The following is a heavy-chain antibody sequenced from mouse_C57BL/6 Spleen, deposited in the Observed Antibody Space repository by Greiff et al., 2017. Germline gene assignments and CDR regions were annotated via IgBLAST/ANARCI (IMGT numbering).Heavy chain of an antibody. CDR3: ARAGYYYGTPYYFDS. V-gene: IGHV1-52*01. D-gene: IGHD1-1*01. J-gene: IGHJ2*01. CDR1: GYTFTSYW. Sequence: QVQLQQPGAELVRPGSSVKLSCKASGYTFTSYWMPWVKQRPIQGLEWIGNIDPSDSETHYNQKFKDKATLTVDKSSSTAYMQLSSLTSEDSAVYYCARAGYYYGTPYYFDSWGQGTTLTVSS. CDR2: IDPSDSET.